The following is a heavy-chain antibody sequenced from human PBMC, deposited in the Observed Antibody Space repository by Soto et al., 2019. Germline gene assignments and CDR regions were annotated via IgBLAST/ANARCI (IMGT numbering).Heavy chain of an antibody. Sequence: GASVKVSCKASGYTFTSYAMHWVRQAPGQRLEWMGWINAGNGNTKYSQKFQGRVTITRDTSASTAYMELSSLRSEDTAVYYCAGPRYYDLWSGYPPRYYGMDVWGQGTTVTVSS. D-gene: IGHD3-3*01. J-gene: IGHJ6*02. V-gene: IGHV1-3*01. CDR2: INAGNGNT. CDR1: GYTFTSYA. CDR3: AGPRYYDLWSGYPPRYYGMDV.